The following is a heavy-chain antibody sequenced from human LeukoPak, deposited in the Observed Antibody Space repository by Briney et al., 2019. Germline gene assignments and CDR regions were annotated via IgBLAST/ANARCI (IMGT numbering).Heavy chain of an antibody. Sequence: GGSLRLSCAASGFALSKYWMSWVRQAPGKGLEWVANIKQDESEKYYVDSVKGRFTISRDNAKNSLYLQMNSLRAEDTAVYYCAREDTAFDYWGQGTLVTVSS. CDR1: GFALSKYW. CDR2: IKQDESEK. J-gene: IGHJ4*02. V-gene: IGHV3-7*01. CDR3: AREDTAFDY. D-gene: IGHD5-18*01.